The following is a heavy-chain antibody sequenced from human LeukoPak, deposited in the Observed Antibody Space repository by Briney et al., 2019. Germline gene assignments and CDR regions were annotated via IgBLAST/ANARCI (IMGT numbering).Heavy chain of an antibody. CDR2: IYYSGST. D-gene: IGHD3-22*01. Sequence: PSETLSLTCTVSGGSISSSSYYWGWIRQPPGKGLEWIGSIYYSGSTYYNPSLKSRVTISVDTSKNQFSLKLRSVTVADTAVYYCARYYDSAGYYFDPWGQGTLVSVSS. CDR1: GGSISSSSYY. J-gene: IGHJ5*02. V-gene: IGHV4-39*01. CDR3: ARYYDSAGYYFDP.